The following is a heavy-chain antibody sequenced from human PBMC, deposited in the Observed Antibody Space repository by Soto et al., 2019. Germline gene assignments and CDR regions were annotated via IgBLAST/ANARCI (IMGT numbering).Heavy chain of an antibody. CDR1: GFTFTSSA. CDR3: ARAGEEDIVVVPAAMLWFDP. Sequence: SVKVSCKASGFTFTSSAVQWVRQARGQRLEWIGWIVVGSGNTNYAQKFQERVTITRDISTSTAYMELRSLRSEDTAVYYCARAGEEDIVVVPAAMLWFDPWGQGTLVTVSS. V-gene: IGHV1-58*01. D-gene: IGHD2-2*01. CDR2: IVVGSGNT. J-gene: IGHJ5*02.